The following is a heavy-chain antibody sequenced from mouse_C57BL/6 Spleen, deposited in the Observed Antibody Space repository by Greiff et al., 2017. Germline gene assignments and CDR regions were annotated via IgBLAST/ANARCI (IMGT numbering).Heavy chain of an antibody. Sequence: DVQLVESGGDLVKPGGSLKLSCAASGFTFSSYGMSWVRQTPDKRLEWVATISSGGSYTYYPDSVKGRFTISRDNAKNTLYLQMSSLKSEDTAMXYCARPATMVTTGFAYWGQGTLVTVSA. D-gene: IGHD2-2*01. CDR3: ARPATMVTTGFAY. CDR1: GFTFSSYG. J-gene: IGHJ3*01. CDR2: ISSGGSYT. V-gene: IGHV5-6*01.